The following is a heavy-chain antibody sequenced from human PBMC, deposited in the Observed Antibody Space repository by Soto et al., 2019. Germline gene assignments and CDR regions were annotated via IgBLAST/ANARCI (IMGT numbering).Heavy chain of an antibody. D-gene: IGHD6-13*01. V-gene: IGHV3-74*01. J-gene: IGHJ5*02. CDR2: INGDGSSI. Sequence: EVQLVESGGGLVQPGGSLRLSCAASGFTFTSHWMHWVRQAPGKGPVWVSRINGDGSSISYADSVKGRFTISRDNAKNTLYLQMNSLSAEDTAVYYCAREIIAVIGTIRWFDPWGQGTLVTVSS. CDR1: GFTFTSHW. CDR3: AREIIAVIGTIRWFDP.